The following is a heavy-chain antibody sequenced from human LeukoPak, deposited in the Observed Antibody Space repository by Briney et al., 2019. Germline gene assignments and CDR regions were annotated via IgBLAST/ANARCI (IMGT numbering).Heavy chain of an antibody. CDR2: IYSGGST. D-gene: IGHD6-13*01. J-gene: IGHJ4*02. V-gene: IGHV3-66*01. Sequence: GGSLRLSCAASGFTFSSYGMSWVRQAPGKGLEWVSVIYSGGSTYYADSVKGRFTISRDNSKNTLYLQMNSLRAEDTAVYYCARAPSSSWSFDYWGQGTLVTVSS. CDR1: GFTFSSYG. CDR3: ARAPSSSWSFDY.